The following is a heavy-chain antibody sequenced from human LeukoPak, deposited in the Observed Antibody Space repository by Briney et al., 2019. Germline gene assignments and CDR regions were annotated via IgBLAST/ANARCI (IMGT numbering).Heavy chain of an antibody. CDR1: GLTFSTHD. CDR2: IRSTGGTT. J-gene: IGHJ4*02. V-gene: IGHV3-23*01. Sequence: GGTLRLSCAASGLTFSTHDMSWVRQPPGKGLEWVSRIRSTGGTTVYADFVKGRLTIHRDTSKSTLYLQMTRLRVEETAVYYCAKDRSGSGYFDNWGQGTLVTVSS. CDR3: AKDRSGSGYFDN. D-gene: IGHD3-10*01.